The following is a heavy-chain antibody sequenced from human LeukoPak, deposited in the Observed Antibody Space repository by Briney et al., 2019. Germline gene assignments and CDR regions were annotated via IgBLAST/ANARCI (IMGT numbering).Heavy chain of an antibody. J-gene: IGHJ4*02. Sequence: GGSLRLSCAASGFNFNTYYMSWVRQAPGKGLEWVSVFYDGGATYYADSVKGRFTIYRDHCKNTVFLQMNSLRVEDTALYYCASDRNNYARFFYWGQGALVTVSS. V-gene: IGHV3-53*01. CDR3: ASDRNNYARFFY. D-gene: IGHD1-1*01. CDR1: GFNFNTYY. CDR2: FYDGGAT.